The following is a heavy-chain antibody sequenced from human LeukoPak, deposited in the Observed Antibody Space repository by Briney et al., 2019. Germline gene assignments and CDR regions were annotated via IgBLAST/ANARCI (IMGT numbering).Heavy chain of an antibody. V-gene: IGHV4-61*02. Sequence: SETLSLTCTVSGGSISSGIYYWTWIRQPAGKGLEWIGRMYSIGSTNYNLSLRSRVTISADTSKNQFSLKLSSVTAADTAVYYCAASGGYSGYGAVFDPWGQGTLVTVSS. CDR2: MYSIGST. CDR3: AASGGYSGYGAVFDP. D-gene: IGHD5-12*01. CDR1: GGSISSGIYY. J-gene: IGHJ5*02.